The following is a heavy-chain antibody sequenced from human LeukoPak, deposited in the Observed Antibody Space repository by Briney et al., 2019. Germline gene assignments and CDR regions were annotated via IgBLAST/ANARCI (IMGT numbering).Heavy chain of an antibody. D-gene: IGHD1-1*01. CDR1: GFSFNTYW. Sequence: GGSRRLSSVTSGFSFNTYWMHWVRQAPGKGLVWVSRLTPDGRNTDYADFVKGRFTISRDNAKNTVFLQMNSLRVEDTAVYYCVRGGNGHTSGQFDLWGQGALVTVSS. J-gene: IGHJ5*02. CDR2: LTPDGRNT. CDR3: VRGGNGHTSGQFDL. V-gene: IGHV3-74*01.